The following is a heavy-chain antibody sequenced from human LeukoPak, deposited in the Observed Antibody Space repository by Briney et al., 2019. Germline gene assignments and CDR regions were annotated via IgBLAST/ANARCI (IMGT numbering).Heavy chain of an antibody. J-gene: IGHJ4*02. CDR3: AKRSAYYFDY. Sequence: GGSLRLSCAASGFTFSSYAMSWVRQAPGKGLEWVSSISGSGGNTYYADSVKGQFTISRDNSKNTLYLQMNSLRAEDTAVYYCAKRSAYYFDYWGQGTLVTVSS. CDR1: GFTFSSYA. CDR2: ISGSGGNT. V-gene: IGHV3-23*01.